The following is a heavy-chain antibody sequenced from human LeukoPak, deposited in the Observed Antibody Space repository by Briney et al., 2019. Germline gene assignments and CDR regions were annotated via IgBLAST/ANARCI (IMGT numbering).Heavy chain of an antibody. Sequence: GASVKVSCKASGYTFTGYYMHWVRQAPGQGLEWMGWINPNSGGTNYAQKFQGRVTMTRDMSTSTVYMELSSLRSEDTAVYYCARGDYYYYYYMDVWGKGTTVTISS. D-gene: IGHD2-21*02. CDR1: GYTFTGYY. J-gene: IGHJ6*03. CDR2: INPNSGGT. V-gene: IGHV1-2*02. CDR3: ARGDYYYYYYMDV.